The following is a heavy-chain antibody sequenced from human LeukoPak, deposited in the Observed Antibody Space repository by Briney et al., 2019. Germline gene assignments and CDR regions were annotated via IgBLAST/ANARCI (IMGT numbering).Heavy chain of an antibody. CDR3: ARDESSSFDY. CDR1: GYIFTDYY. D-gene: IGHD6-6*01. V-gene: IGHV1-2*06. J-gene: IGHJ4*02. CDR2: INPNSGGT. Sequence: ASVKVSCKASGYIFTDYYIHWVRQAPGQGHEWMGRINPNSGGTNYAQKFQDRVTMTRDTSISTAYMELSRLRSDDTAVYYCARDESSSFDYWGQGTLVTVSS.